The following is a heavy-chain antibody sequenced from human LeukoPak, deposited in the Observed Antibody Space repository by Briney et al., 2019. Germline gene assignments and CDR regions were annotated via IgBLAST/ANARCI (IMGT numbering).Heavy chain of an antibody. CDR1: GFTFSDYY. Sequence: GGSLRLSCAASGFTFSDYYMSWIRQAPGKGLEWVSYISSSGSTIYYADSVKGRFTISRDNAKNSLYLQMNSLRAEDTAVYYCAREYCSGGSCYPVGAFDIWGQGTMVTVSS. CDR3: AREYCSGGSCYPVGAFDI. D-gene: IGHD2-15*01. CDR2: ISSSGSTI. V-gene: IGHV3-11*04. J-gene: IGHJ3*02.